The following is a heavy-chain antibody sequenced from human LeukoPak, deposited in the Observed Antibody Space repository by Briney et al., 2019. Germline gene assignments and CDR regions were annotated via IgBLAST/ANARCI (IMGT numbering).Heavy chain of an antibody. CDR1: GGSFSGYY. V-gene: IGHV4-34*01. J-gene: IGHJ4*02. Sequence: SETLSLTCAVYGGSFSGYYWSWIRQPPGKGLEWIGEINHSGSTNYNPSLKSRVTISVDTSKNQFSLKLSSVTAADTAVYYCARGLLWFRPGFDYWGQGTLVTVSS. CDR3: ARGLLWFRPGFDY. CDR2: INHSGST. D-gene: IGHD3-10*01.